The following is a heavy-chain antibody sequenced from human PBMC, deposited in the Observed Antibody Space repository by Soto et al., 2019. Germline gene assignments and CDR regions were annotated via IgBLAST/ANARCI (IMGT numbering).Heavy chain of an antibody. Sequence: GGSLRLSCAASGFTFDDYAMHWVRQAPGKGLEWVSGISWNSGSIGYADSVKGRFTISRDNAKNSLYLQMNSLRAEDTALYYCAKARGNWNGEGSAFDIWGQGTMVTVSS. V-gene: IGHV3-9*01. J-gene: IGHJ3*02. CDR2: ISWNSGSI. CDR1: GFTFDDYA. D-gene: IGHD1-20*01. CDR3: AKARGNWNGEGSAFDI.